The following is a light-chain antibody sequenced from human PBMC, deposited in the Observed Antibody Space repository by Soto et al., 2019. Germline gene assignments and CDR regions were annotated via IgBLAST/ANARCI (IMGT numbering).Light chain of an antibody. J-gene: IGKJ2*01. Sequence: DIQMTQFPSTLSASVGDRVTITCRASQTIINWLAWYQQKPGKAPKLLIYKASSLKSGVPSRFSGSGSGTEFTLTISSLQPDDFATYYCQQYNSYSYTFGRGTKLEIK. CDR2: KAS. CDR1: QTIINW. V-gene: IGKV1-5*03. CDR3: QQYNSYSYT.